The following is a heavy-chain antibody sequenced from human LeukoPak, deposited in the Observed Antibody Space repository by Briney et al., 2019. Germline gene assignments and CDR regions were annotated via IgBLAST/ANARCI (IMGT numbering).Heavy chain of an antibody. CDR2: IYSSGST. CDR3: ARRGGSGRSFDY. CDR1: GGSISSSSYY. J-gene: IGHJ4*02. V-gene: IGHV4-39*01. D-gene: IGHD3-10*01. Sequence: SETLSLTCTVSGGSISSSSYYWGWIRQPPGKGLEWIGSIYSSGSTYYNPSLKSRVTISVDTSKSQFSLNLSSVPASDTAVYYCARRGGSGRSFDYWGQGILVTVSS.